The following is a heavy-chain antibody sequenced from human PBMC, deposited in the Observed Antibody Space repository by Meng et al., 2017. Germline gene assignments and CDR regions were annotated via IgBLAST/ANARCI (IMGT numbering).Heavy chain of an antibody. CDR1: GGSISSYY. CDR3: ASRFVYGSGSFSF. D-gene: IGHD3-10*01. V-gene: IGHV4-59*01. CDR2: ISDSGTT. Sequence: GSLRLSCIVSGGSISSYYWSWIRQPPGKGLEWIGYISDSGTTKYNPSLTSRVIISVDTSKSQFSLKLSSVTAADTAVYYCASRFVYGSGSFSFWGQGTLVTVSS. J-gene: IGHJ4*02.